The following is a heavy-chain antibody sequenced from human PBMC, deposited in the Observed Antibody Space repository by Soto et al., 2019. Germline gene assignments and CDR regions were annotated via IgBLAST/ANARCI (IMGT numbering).Heavy chain of an antibody. CDR3: ARGLPAGFDP. J-gene: IGHJ5*02. Sequence: QVQLVQSGAEVKKPGASVKVSCKASGYTFTNYGISWVRQAPGQGLEWMGWIDTYNGNRNYAQKLQGRDTMTTDTYTSTAYMELRSLRADDTAVYYYARGLPAGFDPWGQGTLVTVSS. CDR1: GYTFTNYG. CDR2: IDTYNGNR. V-gene: IGHV1-18*01. D-gene: IGHD5-18*01.